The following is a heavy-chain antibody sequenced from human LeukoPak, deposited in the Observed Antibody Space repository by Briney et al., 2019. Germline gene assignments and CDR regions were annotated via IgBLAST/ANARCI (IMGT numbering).Heavy chain of an antibody. D-gene: IGHD2-21*01. CDR3: GGKFPGAAYYFDS. CDR1: GFTFSSYD. Sequence: GGSLRLSCVASGFTFSSYDMTWVRQAPGKGLEWVASISDSGRYIFSADSMRGRFTISRDNSAKTLYLEIYSLRVDDTATYFCGGKFPGAAYYFDSWGQGTLVAVSS. V-gene: IGHV3-23*01. J-gene: IGHJ4*02. CDR2: ISDSGRYI.